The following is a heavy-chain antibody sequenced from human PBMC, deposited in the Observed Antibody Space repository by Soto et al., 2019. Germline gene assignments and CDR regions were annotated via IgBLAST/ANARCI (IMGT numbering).Heavy chain of an antibody. CDR2: IYPGDSDT. D-gene: IGHD3-3*01. V-gene: IGHV5-51*01. CDR1: GYSFTSYW. Sequence: GESLKISCKGSGYSFTSYWIGWVRQMPGKGLEWMGIIYPGDSDTRYSPSFQGQVTISADKSISTAYLQWSSLKASDTAMYYCARGVFGVDSHPLVQLIQYPYYYYMDVWGKGTTVTVSS. J-gene: IGHJ6*03. CDR3: ARGVFGVDSHPLVQLIQYPYYYYMDV.